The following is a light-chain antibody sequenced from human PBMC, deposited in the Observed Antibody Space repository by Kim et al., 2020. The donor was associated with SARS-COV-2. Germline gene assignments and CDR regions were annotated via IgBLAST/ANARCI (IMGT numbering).Light chain of an antibody. V-gene: IGLV1-40*01. CDR1: SSNIGALYA. Sequence: QSVLTQPPSVSGAPGQGVTISCTGSSSNIGALYAVHWYQHLPGTAPKLLIYRDSYRPSGVPARFSGSKSGTSASLAITGLQAEDEADYYCQSYDSSLNGYVFGTGTKVTVL. CDR3: QSYDSSLNGYV. CDR2: RDS. J-gene: IGLJ1*01.